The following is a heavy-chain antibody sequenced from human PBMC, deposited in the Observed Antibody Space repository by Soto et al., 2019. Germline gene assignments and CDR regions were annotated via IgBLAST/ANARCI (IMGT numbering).Heavy chain of an antibody. CDR2: IYWNDDK. V-gene: IGHV2-5*01. Sequence: QITLKESGPTLVKPTQTLTLTCTFSGFSLSTSGVGVGWIRQPPGKALEWLALIYWNDDKRYSPSLKSRLTITKDTSKHQVVLTMTNMDPVDTATYYCAHRRILWFGDEPFDPWGQGTLVTVSS. J-gene: IGHJ5*02. CDR3: AHRRILWFGDEPFDP. D-gene: IGHD3-10*01. CDR1: GFSLSTSGVG.